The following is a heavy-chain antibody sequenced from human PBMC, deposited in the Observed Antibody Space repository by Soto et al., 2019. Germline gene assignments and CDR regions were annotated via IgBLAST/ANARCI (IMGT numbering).Heavy chain of an antibody. CDR3: ARARAVSARGYFDY. Sequence: QVQLQESGPGLVEPSGTLSLTCAVSGGSVCSTNWWSWVRQPPGKGLEWIGEIYHSGSAYYNPSLKSRVAISVDKSKNQFSLRLSSVTAADTAVYFCARARAVSARGYFDYWGQGTLVTVSS. CDR1: GGSVCSTNW. V-gene: IGHV4-4*02. D-gene: IGHD6-19*01. CDR2: IYHSGSA. J-gene: IGHJ4*02.